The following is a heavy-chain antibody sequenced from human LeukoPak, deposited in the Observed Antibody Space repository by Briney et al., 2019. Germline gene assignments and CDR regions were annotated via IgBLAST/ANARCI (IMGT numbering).Heavy chain of an antibody. D-gene: IGHD2-2*01. J-gene: IGHJ4*02. V-gene: IGHV3-23*01. CDR2: ISGSGGST. CDR1: GFTVSSNY. Sequence: GGSLRLSCAASGFTVSSNYMSWVRQAPGKGLEWVSAISGSGGSTYYADSVKGRFTISRDNSKNTLYLQMNSLRAEDTAVYYCAKDRGAYCSSTSCFYFDYWGQGTLVTVSS. CDR3: AKDRGAYCSSTSCFYFDY.